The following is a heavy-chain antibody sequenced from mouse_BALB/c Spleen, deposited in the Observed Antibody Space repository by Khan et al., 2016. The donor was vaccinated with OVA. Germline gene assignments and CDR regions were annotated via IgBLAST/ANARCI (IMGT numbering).Heavy chain of an antibody. CDR2: ISPGSGDT. Sequence: VQLQQSGAELARPGASVKLSCKASGYTFTDYYINWVKQRTGQGLEWIGEISPGSGDTYYNEKFKGKATLTADKSSSTVYMQFSSLTAEASAVYVCARRNYFGYTFAYWGQGTLVTVSA. D-gene: IGHD1-2*01. CDR3: ARRNYFGYTFAY. J-gene: IGHJ3*01. CDR1: GYTFTDYY. V-gene: IGHV1-77*01.